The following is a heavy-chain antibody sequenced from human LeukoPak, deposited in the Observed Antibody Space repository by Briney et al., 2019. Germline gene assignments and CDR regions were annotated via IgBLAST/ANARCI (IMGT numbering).Heavy chain of an antibody. D-gene: IGHD3-22*01. J-gene: IGHJ5*02. V-gene: IGHV1-18*01. CDR3: ARDADSSGYYNWFDP. CDR2: ISAYNGNT. CDR1: GYTFTSYG. Sequence: ASVKVSCKASGYTFTSYGISWVRQAPGQGLEWMGWISAYNGNTNYAQKLQGRVTMTTDTSTSIAYMELRSLRSDDTAVYYCARDADSSGYYNWFDPWGQGTLVTVSS.